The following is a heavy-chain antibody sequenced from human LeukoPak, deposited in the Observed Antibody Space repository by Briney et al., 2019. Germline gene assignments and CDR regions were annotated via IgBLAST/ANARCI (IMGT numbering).Heavy chain of an antibody. CDR2: INHSGST. CDR1: GGSFSGYY. Sequence: SETLSLTCAVYGGSFSGYYCSWIRQPPGKGLEWIGEINHSGSTNYNPSLKSRVTISVDTSKNQFSLKLSSVTAADTAVYYCAGGYYDSSGYDPIDYWGQGTLVTVSS. V-gene: IGHV4-34*01. J-gene: IGHJ4*02. CDR3: AGGYYDSSGYDPIDY. D-gene: IGHD3-22*01.